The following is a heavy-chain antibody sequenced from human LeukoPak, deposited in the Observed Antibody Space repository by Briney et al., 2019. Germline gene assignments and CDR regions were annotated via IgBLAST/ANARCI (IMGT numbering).Heavy chain of an antibody. D-gene: IGHD3-10*01. CDR2: ISAYNGNT. CDR3: ARSRFGEFHFDY. V-gene: IGHV1-18*04. CDR1: GYTFTSYG. J-gene: IGHJ4*02. Sequence: ASATVSCKASGYTFTSYGIGWVRQAPGQGLEWMGWISAYNGNTNYAQKLQGRVTMTTDTSTSTAYMELRSLRSDDTAVYYCARSRFGEFHFDYWGQGTLVTVSS.